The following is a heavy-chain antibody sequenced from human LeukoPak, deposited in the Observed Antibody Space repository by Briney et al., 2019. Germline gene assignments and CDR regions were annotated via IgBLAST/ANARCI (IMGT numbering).Heavy chain of an antibody. CDR3: ARATRRGVYCSSTTWLNWFDP. J-gene: IGHJ5*02. CDR1: GFTFSSYE. Sequence: PGGSLRLSCAASGFTFSSYEMNWVRQAPGKGLEWVSYISSSGSIIYYADSVKGRFTISRDNAKNSLYLQMNSLRAEDTAVFYCARATRRGVYCSSTTWLNWFDPWGQGTLVTVSS. CDR2: ISSSGSII. D-gene: IGHD2-2*01. V-gene: IGHV3-48*03.